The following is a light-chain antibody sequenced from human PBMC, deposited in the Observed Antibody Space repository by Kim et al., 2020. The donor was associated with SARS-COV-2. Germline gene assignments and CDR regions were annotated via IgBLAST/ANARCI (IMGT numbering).Light chain of an antibody. CDR1: QRISYY. Sequence: ASVGDRVTITCRASQRISYYLAWFQQQPGKGPKSLIYAASSLQSGVPSRFSGSGSGTEFTLTISTLQPEDFGTYYCQQYSDYPLTFGGGTKVDIK. J-gene: IGKJ4*01. CDR3: QQYSDYPLT. V-gene: IGKV1-16*01. CDR2: AAS.